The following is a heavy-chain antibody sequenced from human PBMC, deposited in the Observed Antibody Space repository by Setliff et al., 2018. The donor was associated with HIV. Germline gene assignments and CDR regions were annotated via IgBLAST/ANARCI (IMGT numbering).Heavy chain of an antibody. Sequence: SETLSLTCAVYGGSLSGYYWSWIRQAPGKGLEWIGEINHRGRTRYNPSLKSRVTISVDTSKNQFSLKLSSVTAAGTAVYYCARDSVTISYYYYYMDVWGKGTTVTVSS. CDR2: INHRGRT. CDR3: ARDSVTISYYYYYMDV. CDR1: GGSLSGYY. J-gene: IGHJ6*03. D-gene: IGHD1-1*01. V-gene: IGHV4-34*01.